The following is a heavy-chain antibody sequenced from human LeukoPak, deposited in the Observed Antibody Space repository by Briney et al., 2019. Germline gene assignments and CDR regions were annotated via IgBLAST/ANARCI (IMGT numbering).Heavy chain of an antibody. Sequence: GGSLRLSCAASGFTFSSYDMHWVRQATGKGLEWVSAIGTAGDTYYPGSVRGRFTISRENAKNSLYLQMNSLRAGDTAVYYCAREGLGKYYFDYWGQGTLVTVSS. D-gene: IGHD7-27*01. J-gene: IGHJ4*02. V-gene: IGHV3-13*01. CDR1: GFTFSSYD. CDR3: AREGLGKYYFDY. CDR2: IGTAGDT.